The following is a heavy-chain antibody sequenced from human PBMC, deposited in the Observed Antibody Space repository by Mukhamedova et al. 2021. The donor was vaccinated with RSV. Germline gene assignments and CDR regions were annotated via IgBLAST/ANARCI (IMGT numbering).Heavy chain of an antibody. J-gene: IGHJ3*02. V-gene: IGHV4-4*09. D-gene: IGHD2-21*01. Sequence: GATNYNPSLKSRVTISADTSKNQFSLKLSSVTAADTAVYYYSRGGLGVVVGPVRNSFGIWGQGTMVNGLF. CDR3: SRGGLGVVVGPVRNSFGI. CDR2: GAT.